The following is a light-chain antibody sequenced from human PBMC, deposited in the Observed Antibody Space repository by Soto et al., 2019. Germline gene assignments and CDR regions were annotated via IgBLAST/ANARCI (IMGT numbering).Light chain of an antibody. J-gene: IGLJ3*02. Sequence: QSALTQPPSASGSLGQSVTIPCTGTSSDVGRYNYVSWYRHHPGKAPQVMIYEVSNRPSGVSNRFSGSKSGNTASLTISGLQPEDEGDYYCSSYTSTSTPWVFGGGTKLTVL. V-gene: IGLV2-14*01. CDR3: SSYTSTSTPWV. CDR2: EVS. CDR1: SSDVGRYNY.